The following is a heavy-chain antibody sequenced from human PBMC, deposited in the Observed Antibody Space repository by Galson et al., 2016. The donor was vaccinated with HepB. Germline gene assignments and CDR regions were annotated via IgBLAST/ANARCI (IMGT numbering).Heavy chain of an antibody. CDR3: ASAGWGRDGYNFLDY. V-gene: IGHV3-15*01. D-gene: IGHD5-24*01. CDR1: GFTFTNAW. J-gene: IGHJ4*02. CDR2: IKSKTDGGTT. Sequence: SLRLSCAASGFTFTNAWMNWVRQAPGKGLEWVGRIKSKTDGGTTDYAAPVKGRFTISRDDAKNMLYLQMNSLKTEDTAVYYCASAGWGRDGYNFLDYWGQGTLVTVSS.